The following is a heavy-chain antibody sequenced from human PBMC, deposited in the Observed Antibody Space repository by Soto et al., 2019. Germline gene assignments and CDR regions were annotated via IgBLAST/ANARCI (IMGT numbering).Heavy chain of an antibody. CDR3: ARDCTVTPCSYWYFDL. CDR2: IIPILGIA. CDR1: GGTFSSYT. Sequence: QVQLVQSGAEVKKPGSSVKVSCKASGGTFSSYTISWVRQAPGQGLEWMGRIIPILGIANYAQKFQGRVTITADKSTSTAYMELSSLRSEDTAVYYCARDCTVTPCSYWYFDLWGRGTLVTVSS. J-gene: IGHJ2*01. D-gene: IGHD4-17*01. V-gene: IGHV1-69*08.